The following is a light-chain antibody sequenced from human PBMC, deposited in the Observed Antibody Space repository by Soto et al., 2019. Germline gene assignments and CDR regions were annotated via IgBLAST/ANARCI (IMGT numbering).Light chain of an antibody. CDR2: EGS. J-gene: IGLJ3*02. CDR1: SSDVGSYNL. CDR3: CSYARSSTWV. V-gene: IGLV2-23*01. Sequence: QSALTQPASVSGSPGQSITISCTGTSSDVGSYNLVSWYQHHPGKAPKLMICEGSKRPSGVSNRFSGSKSGNTASLTISGLQAEDEADYYCCSYARSSTWVFGGGTKLTVL.